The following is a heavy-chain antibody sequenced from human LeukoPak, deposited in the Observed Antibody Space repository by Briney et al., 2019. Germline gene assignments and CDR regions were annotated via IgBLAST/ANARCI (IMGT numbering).Heavy chain of an antibody. D-gene: IGHD6-13*01. Sequence: GGSLRLSCAASGFTFSSYWMHWVRQAPGKGLEWVSYISSSGSTIYYADSVKGRFTISRDNAKNSLYLQMNSLRAEDTAVYYCARHSSTWYSAFDIWGQGTMVTVSS. J-gene: IGHJ3*02. CDR1: GFTFSSYW. CDR2: ISSSGSTI. V-gene: IGHV3-48*03. CDR3: ARHSSTWYSAFDI.